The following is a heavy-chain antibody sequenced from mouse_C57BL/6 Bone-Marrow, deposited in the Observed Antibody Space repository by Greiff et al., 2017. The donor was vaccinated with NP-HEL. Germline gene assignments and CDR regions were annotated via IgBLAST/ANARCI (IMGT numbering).Heavy chain of an antibody. CDR1: GYTFTSYW. J-gene: IGHJ1*03. CDR2: IHPNSGST. V-gene: IGHV1-64*01. Sequence: QVQLKQPGAELVKPGASVKLSCKASGYTFTSYWMHWVKQRPGQGLEWIGMIHPNSGSTNYNEKFKSKATLTVDKSSSTAYMQLSSLTSEDSAVYYCAFITTVVAPYWYFDVWGTGTTVTVSS. D-gene: IGHD1-1*01. CDR3: AFITTVVAPYWYFDV.